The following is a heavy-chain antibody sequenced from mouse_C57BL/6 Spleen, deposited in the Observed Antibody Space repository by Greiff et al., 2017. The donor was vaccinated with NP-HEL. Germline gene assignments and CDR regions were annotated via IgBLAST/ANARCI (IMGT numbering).Heavy chain of an antibody. CDR3: ARVTTVVARGDYYAMDY. V-gene: IGHV3-6*01. Sequence: EVKLQESGPGLVKPSQSLSLTCSVTGYSITSGYYWNWIRQFPGNKLEWMGYISYDGSNNYNPSLKNRISITRDTSKNQFFLKLNSVTTEDTATYYCARVTTVVARGDYYAMDYWGQGTSVTVSS. CDR2: ISYDGSN. D-gene: IGHD1-1*01. CDR1: GYSITSGYY. J-gene: IGHJ4*01.